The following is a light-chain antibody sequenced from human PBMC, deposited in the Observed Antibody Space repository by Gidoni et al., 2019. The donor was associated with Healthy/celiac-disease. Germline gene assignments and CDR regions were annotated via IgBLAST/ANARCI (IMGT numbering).Light chain of an antibody. CDR3: QQSYSTPHT. V-gene: IGKV1-39*01. CDR2: AAS. J-gene: IGKJ2*01. Sequence: DIQMIQSPSSRSASVRDRVTITCRASQSISNYLNWYQQKPGKAPTLLIYAASSLQSGVPSRFSGSESGTDFTLTISSLQPEDFATYYCQQSYSTPHTFGQXTKLEIK. CDR1: QSISNY.